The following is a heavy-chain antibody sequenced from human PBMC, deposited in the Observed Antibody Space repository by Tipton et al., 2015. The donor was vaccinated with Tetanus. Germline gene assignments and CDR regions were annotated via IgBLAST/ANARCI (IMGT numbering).Heavy chain of an antibody. V-gene: IGHV5-51*01. CDR3: ARPLTSVAFGGFAFDV. Sequence: QSGAEVKQPGESLKISCKGSGYMFSSHWIGWVRQVPGKGLEWLGTIYPGDSYSTYSPSFEGQVTISVDRSIDTAYLQWSSLKASDTAIYYCARPLTSVAFGGFAFDVWGQGTPVTVSS. J-gene: IGHJ3*01. D-gene: IGHD3-16*01. CDR2: IYPGDSYS. CDR1: GYMFSSHW.